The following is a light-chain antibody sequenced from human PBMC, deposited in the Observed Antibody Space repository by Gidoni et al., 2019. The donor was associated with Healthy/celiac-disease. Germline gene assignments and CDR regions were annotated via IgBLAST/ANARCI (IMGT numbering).Light chain of an antibody. CDR1: SSDVGGYNY. V-gene: IGLV2-8*01. J-gene: IGLJ1*01. Sequence: QSALTQPPSASGSPGPSVTIPCTGTSSDVGGYNYVSWYQQPPGKAPKLMIYEVSKRPSGVPDRFSGSKSGNTASLTVSGLQAEDEADYYCSSYAGSNNFGVFGTGTKVTVL. CDR2: EVS. CDR3: SSYAGSNNFGV.